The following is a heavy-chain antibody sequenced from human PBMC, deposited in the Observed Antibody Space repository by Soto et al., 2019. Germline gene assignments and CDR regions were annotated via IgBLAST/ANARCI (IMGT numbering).Heavy chain of an antibody. CDR3: ASGGLKALAY. V-gene: IGHV4-59*12. J-gene: IGHJ4*02. CDR2: IYYSGST. Sequence: SETLSLTCTVSGGSISSYYWSWIRQPPGKGLEWIGYIYYSGSTNYNPSLKSRVTISVDTSKNQFSLKLSSVTAADTAVYYCASGGLKALAYWGQGTLVTVSS. D-gene: IGHD1-1*01. CDR1: GGSISSYY.